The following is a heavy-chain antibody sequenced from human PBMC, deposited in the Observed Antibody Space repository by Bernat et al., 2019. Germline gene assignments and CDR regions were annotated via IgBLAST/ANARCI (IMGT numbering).Heavy chain of an antibody. CDR3: AKDIALYYDSSGYCDY. CDR2: ISWNSGSI. V-gene: IGHV3-9*01. D-gene: IGHD3-22*01. Sequence: EVQLLESGGGLVQPGGSLRLSCAASGFTLSSYAMGWVRQAPGKGLEWVSGISWNSGSIGYADSVKGRFTISRDNAKNSLYLQMNSLRAEDTALYYCAKDIALYYDSSGYCDYWGQGTLVTVSS. J-gene: IGHJ4*02. CDR1: GFTLSSYA.